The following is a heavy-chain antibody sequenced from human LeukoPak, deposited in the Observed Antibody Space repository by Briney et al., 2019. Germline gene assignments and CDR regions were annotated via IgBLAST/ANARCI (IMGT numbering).Heavy chain of an antibody. V-gene: IGHV5-51*01. CDR1: GYSFTSYW. D-gene: IGHD3-22*01. CDR2: IYPTDSDT. Sequence: GESLKISCKGFGYSFTSYWIGWVRQMPGKGLEWMGIIYPTDSDTRYSPSFQGQVAISADKSINTAYLQWSSLKASDTATYYCARPRGNSYDSSGYRNGVAFDIWGQGTMVTVSS. J-gene: IGHJ3*02. CDR3: ARPRGNSYDSSGYRNGVAFDI.